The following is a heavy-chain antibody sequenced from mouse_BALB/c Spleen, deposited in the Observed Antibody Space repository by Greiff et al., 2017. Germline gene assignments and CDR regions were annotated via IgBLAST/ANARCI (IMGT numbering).Heavy chain of an antibody. V-gene: IGHV6-6*02. J-gene: IGHJ2*01. CDR3: TRPYGNGYYFDY. CDR1: GFTFSNYW. D-gene: IGHD2-1*01. CDR2: IRLKSNNYAT. Sequence: EVQRVESGGGLVQPGGSMKLSCVASGFTFSNYWMNWVRQSPEKGLEWVAEIRLKSNNYATHYAESVKGRFTISRDDSKSSVYLQMNNLRAEDTGIYYCTRPYGNGYYFDYWGQGTTLTVSS.